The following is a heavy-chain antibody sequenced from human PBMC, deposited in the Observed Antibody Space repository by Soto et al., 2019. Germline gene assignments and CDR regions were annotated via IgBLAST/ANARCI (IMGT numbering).Heavy chain of an antibody. Sequence: GGSLRLSCAVSGFTFSSYVMSWVRQAPGKGLEWVSAISGSGGSTYYADSVKGRFTISRDNSKNTLYLQMNSLRADDTAVYYCAKVGYYDSSGHNWFDPWGQGTLVTVSS. J-gene: IGHJ5*02. CDR2: ISGSGGST. V-gene: IGHV3-23*01. CDR1: GFTFSSYV. D-gene: IGHD3-22*01. CDR3: AKVGYYDSSGHNWFDP.